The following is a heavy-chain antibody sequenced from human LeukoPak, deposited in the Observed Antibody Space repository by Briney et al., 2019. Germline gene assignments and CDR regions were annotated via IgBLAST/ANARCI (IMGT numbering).Heavy chain of an antibody. D-gene: IGHD1-7*01. J-gene: IGHJ6*02. V-gene: IGHV4-59*12. Sequence: SETLSLTCTVSGGSISSYYWSWIRQPPGKGLEWMGYIYYSGSTNYNPSLKSGVTISVDTSKNQFSLKLRSVTAADTAVYYCARYREELRTSYYYYFGMDVWGQGTTVTVSS. CDR2: IYYSGST. CDR1: GGSISSYY. CDR3: ARYREELRTSYYYYFGMDV.